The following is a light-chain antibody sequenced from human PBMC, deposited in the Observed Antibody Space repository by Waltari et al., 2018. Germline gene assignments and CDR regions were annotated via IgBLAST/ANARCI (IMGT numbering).Light chain of an antibody. CDR3: QQYGNTPRT. CDR2: DGS. J-gene: IGKJ1*01. V-gene: IGKV3-15*01. CDR1: QSLSSK. Sequence: EIVMTQSPASLSVSPGDRATLSCRASQSLSSKLAWYQQIPGQAPRLLIYDGSIRAAGVPARFSGGGSGTEFTLTISSLEPEDIGTFYCQQYGNTPRTFGQGTKVEIK.